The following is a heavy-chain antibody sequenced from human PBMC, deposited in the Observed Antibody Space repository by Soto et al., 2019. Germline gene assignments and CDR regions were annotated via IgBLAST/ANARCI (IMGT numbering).Heavy chain of an antibody. J-gene: IGHJ6*02. Sequence: PSETLSLTCTVSGGSISSGDYYWSWIRQPPGKGLEWIGYTYYSGSTYYNPSLKSRVTISVDTSKNQFSLKLSSVTAADTAVYYCARARGDGYKEYYYYGMDVWGQGTTVTVSS. CDR1: GGSISSGDYY. CDR2: TYYSGST. V-gene: IGHV4-30-4*01. D-gene: IGHD5-12*01. CDR3: ARARGDGYKEYYYYGMDV.